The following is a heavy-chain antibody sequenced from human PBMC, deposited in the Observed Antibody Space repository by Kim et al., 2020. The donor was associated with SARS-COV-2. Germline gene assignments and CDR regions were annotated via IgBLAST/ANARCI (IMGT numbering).Heavy chain of an antibody. Sequence: GGSLRLSCAASGFTFDDYAMHWVRQAPGKGLEWVSIISGDGGSTYYADSVKGRFTISRDNSKNSLYLQMNSLRTEDTALYYCAKARGSGLGWYFDLWGRGTLVTVSS. V-gene: IGHV3-43*02. J-gene: IGHJ2*01. CDR1: GFTFDDYA. CDR2: ISGDGGST. D-gene: IGHD7-27*01. CDR3: AKARGSGLGWYFDL.